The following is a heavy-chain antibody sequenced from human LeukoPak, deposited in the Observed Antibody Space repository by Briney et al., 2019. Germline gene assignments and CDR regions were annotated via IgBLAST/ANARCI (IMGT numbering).Heavy chain of an antibody. V-gene: IGHV4-34*01. CDR3: ARGAAGMSSY. CDR1: GGSFSNYY. Sequence: SETLSLTCAVYGGSFSNYYWSWIRQPPGKGLEWIGEINHSGSTNYNPSLKSRVTISVDTSKKQFSLKLSSVTAADTAVYYCARGAAGMSSYWGQGTLVTVSS. CDR2: INHSGST. D-gene: IGHD2-15*01. J-gene: IGHJ4*02.